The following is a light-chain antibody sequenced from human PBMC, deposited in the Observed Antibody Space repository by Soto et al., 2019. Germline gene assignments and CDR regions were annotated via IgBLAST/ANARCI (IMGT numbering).Light chain of an antibody. J-gene: IGKJ4*01. CDR2: AAP. Sequence: DIQMTQSPSSLSASVGDRVTITCRASQSISSYLNWYQQKPGKAPKLLIYAAPSLQSGVPSRFSGSGSGTDFTPTISSLQPEDFATYYCQQSYSTPLTFGGGTKVDIK. V-gene: IGKV1-39*01. CDR3: QQSYSTPLT. CDR1: QSISSY.